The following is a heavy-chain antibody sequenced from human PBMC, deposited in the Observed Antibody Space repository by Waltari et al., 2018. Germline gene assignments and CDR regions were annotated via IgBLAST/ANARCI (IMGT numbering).Heavy chain of an antibody. CDR1: GGTFARYA. V-gene: IGHV1-69*12. CDR3: ARRQLGGPLDP. CDR2: LIPIFGAP. J-gene: IGHJ5*02. Sequence: QVHLVQSVAEVKKPGSSVTVSCTAYGGTFARYAITGRGQAPRQGLEWMGGLIPIFGAPNYAQRFQGRVTITADESTSTVYMELSSLKSEDTALYFCARRQLGGPLDPWGQGTLVTVSS. D-gene: IGHD1-1*01.